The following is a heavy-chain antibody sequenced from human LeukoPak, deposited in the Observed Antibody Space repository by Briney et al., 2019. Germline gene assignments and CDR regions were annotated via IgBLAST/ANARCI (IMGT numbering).Heavy chain of an antibody. D-gene: IGHD1-14*01. V-gene: IGHV3-30*04. Sequence: GRSLRLSCAASGFTFSSYAMHWVRQAPGKGREWVAVISYDGSNKYYADSVKGRFTISRDNSKNTLYLQMNSLRAEDTAVYYCARDHRNYFDYWGQGTLVTVSS. J-gene: IGHJ4*02. CDR3: ARDHRNYFDY. CDR2: ISYDGSNK. CDR1: GFTFSSYA.